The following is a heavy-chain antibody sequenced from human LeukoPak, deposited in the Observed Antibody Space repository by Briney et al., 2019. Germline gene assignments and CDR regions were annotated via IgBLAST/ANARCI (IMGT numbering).Heavy chain of an antibody. CDR2: TSCSGDTK. D-gene: IGHD2-8*01. CDR1: GFIFDIYT. Sequence: GGSLRLSCAGSGFIFDIYTMNWVRQAPGKGLECVSSTSCSGDTKYYADSVKGRFTISRDNAENSLYLQMNGLRAEDTAVYYCVRSLFDRLMRDWGQGTLVTVSS. V-gene: IGHV3-48*04. J-gene: IGHJ4*02. CDR3: VRSLFDRLMRD.